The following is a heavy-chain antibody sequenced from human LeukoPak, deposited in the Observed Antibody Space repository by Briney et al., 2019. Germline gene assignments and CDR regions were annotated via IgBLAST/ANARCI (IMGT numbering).Heavy chain of an antibody. CDR2: IWYDGSNK. V-gene: IGHV3-33*01. CDR1: GFTFSSYG. Sequence: GGSLRLSCAASGFTFSSYGMHWVRQAPGKGLEWVAVIWYDGSNKYYADPVKGRFTISRDNSKNTLYLRMNSLRAEDTAVYYCARDPMGIAAAGIDYWGQGTLVTVSS. CDR3: ARDPMGIAAAGIDY. D-gene: IGHD6-13*01. J-gene: IGHJ4*02.